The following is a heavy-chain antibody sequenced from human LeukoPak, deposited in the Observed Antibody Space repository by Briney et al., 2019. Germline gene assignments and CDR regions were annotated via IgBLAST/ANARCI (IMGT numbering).Heavy chain of an antibody. CDR2: IKQDGSEK. D-gene: IGHD2-2*01. J-gene: IGHJ4*02. Sequence: QPGGSLRLSCAASGFTFSSYWMSWVRQAPGKGLEWVANIKQDGSEKYYVDSVKGRFTISRDNAKNSLYLQMNSLRAEDTAVYYCASACSSASCYSGGGYWGQGTLVTVSS. V-gene: IGHV3-7*01. CDR1: GFTFSSYW. CDR3: ASACSSASCYSGGGY.